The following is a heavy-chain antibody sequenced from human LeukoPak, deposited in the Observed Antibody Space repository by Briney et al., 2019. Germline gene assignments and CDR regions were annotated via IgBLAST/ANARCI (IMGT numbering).Heavy chain of an antibody. J-gene: IGHJ4*02. CDR2: IGTGGDT. Sequence: GGSLRLSCAASGFTFSSDDMHWVRHATGKGLEWVSAIGTGGDTYYPGSVKGRFTISRENAKNSLYLQMNSLRAGDTAVYYCARGGSSSTLFIDYWGQGTLVTVSS. V-gene: IGHV3-13*01. CDR1: GFTFSSDD. CDR3: ARGGSSSTLFIDY. D-gene: IGHD6-6*01.